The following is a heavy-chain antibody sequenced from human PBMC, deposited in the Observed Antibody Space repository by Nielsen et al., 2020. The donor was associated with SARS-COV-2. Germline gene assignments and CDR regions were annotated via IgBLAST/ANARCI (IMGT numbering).Heavy chain of an antibody. V-gene: IGHV1-69*04. Sequence: SVKVSCNASGGTFSSYAISWVRQAPGQGLEWMGRIIPILGIANYAQKFQGRVTITADKSTSTAYMELSSLRSEDTAVYYCARDLFIVATISGMDVWGQGTTVTVSS. CDR1: GGTFSSYA. J-gene: IGHJ6*02. CDR3: ARDLFIVATISGMDV. CDR2: IIPILGIA. D-gene: IGHD5-12*01.